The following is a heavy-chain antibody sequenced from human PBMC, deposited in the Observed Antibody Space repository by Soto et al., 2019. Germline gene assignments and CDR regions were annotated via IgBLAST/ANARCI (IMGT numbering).Heavy chain of an antibody. CDR1: GGSFSGYI. J-gene: IGHJ5*02. V-gene: IGHV4-34*01. CDR3: TGAYYDIDGYILDP. Sequence: PSETLSLTCAVHGGSFSGYIWTWIRQPPGKGLQWIGQINDSGSTYYNPSLKSRVIISMHTSNDQFSLELTSVTAADTAMYYCTGAYYDIDGYILDPWGQGTSVTVSS. D-gene: IGHD3-22*01. CDR2: INDSGST.